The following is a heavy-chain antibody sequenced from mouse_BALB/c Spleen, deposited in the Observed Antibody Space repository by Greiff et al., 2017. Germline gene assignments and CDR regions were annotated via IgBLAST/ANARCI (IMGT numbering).Heavy chain of an antibody. CDR2: ISSGGSYT. D-gene: IGHD1-1*01. Sequence: EVQGVESGGDLVKPGGSLKLSCAASGFTFSSYGMSWVRQTPDKRLEWVATISSGGSYTYYPDSVKGRFTISRDNAKNTLYLQMSSLKSEDTAMYYCASLITTPLDDWGQGTTLTVSS. CDR1: GFTFSSYG. CDR3: ASLITTPLDD. V-gene: IGHV5-6*01. J-gene: IGHJ2*01.